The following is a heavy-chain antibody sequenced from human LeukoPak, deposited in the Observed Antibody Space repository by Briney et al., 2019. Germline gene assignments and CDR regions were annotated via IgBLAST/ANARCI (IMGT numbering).Heavy chain of an antibody. CDR3: ARDLHSSWPHYYFDY. CDR2: INPNSGGT. J-gene: IGHJ4*02. CDR1: GYTFTGYY. Sequence: ASVKVSCKASGYTFTGYYMHWVRQAPGQGLEWMGWINPNSGGTNYAQKFQGRVTMTRDTSISTAYMELSRLRSDDTAVYYCARDLHSSWPHYYFDYWGQGTLVTVSS. V-gene: IGHV1-2*02. D-gene: IGHD6-13*01.